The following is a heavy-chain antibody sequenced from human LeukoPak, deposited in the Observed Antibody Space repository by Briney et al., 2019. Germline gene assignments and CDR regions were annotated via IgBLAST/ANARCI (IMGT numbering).Heavy chain of an antibody. D-gene: IGHD6-13*01. CDR3: ARDGIAAAGSDY. Sequence: PGGSLRLSCAASGFTFSSYSMNWVRQAPGKGLEWVSYISSSSSYIYYADPVKGRFTISRDNAKNSLYLQMNSLRAEDTAVYYCARDGIAAAGSDYWGQGTLVTVSS. CDR1: GFTFSSYS. J-gene: IGHJ4*02. CDR2: ISSSSSYI. V-gene: IGHV3-21*05.